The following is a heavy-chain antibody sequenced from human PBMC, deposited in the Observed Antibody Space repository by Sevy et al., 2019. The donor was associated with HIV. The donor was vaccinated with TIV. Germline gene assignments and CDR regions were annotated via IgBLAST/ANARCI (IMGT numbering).Heavy chain of an antibody. V-gene: IGHV3-30*02. CDR1: IFTFNIYG. CDR3: TRETTYYDASGPVPGDI. D-gene: IGHD3-16*01. Sequence: GGYLRLSCAASIFTFNIYGMPWVRQAPGKGLEWVAYMRKDGLTTYYADSVKGRFTISRDSSKNTLYLQMNSLRIEDAALYYCTRETTYYDASGPVPGDIWGQGTMVTVSS. CDR2: MRKDGLTT. J-gene: IGHJ3*02.